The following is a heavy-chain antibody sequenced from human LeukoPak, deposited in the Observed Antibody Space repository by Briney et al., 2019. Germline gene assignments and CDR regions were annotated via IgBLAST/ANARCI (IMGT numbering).Heavy chain of an antibody. CDR1: GFTFRSYG. Sequence: PGGSLRLSCAASGFTFRSYGMHWVRQAPGKGLEWVAIISYDGSKKYYADSVKGRFTISRDNSKNTLYLQMNSMTDEDTAVYYCGKDRMYSAYELFDYWGQGTLVTVSS. D-gene: IGHD5-12*01. CDR3: GKDRMYSAYELFDY. J-gene: IGHJ4*02. V-gene: IGHV3-30*18. CDR2: ISYDGSKK.